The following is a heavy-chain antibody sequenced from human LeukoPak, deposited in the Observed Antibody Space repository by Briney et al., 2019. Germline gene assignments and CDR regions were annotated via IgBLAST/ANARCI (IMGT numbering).Heavy chain of an antibody. D-gene: IGHD6-13*01. V-gene: IGHV1-18*01. Sequence: VASVKVSCKASGYTFTSYGISWVRQAPGQGLEWMGWISAYNGNTNYAQKLQGRVTMTTDTSTSTAYMELRSLRSDDTAVYYCARDHGSSWYHAPRDYWGQGTLVTVSS. CDR3: ARDHGSSWYHAPRDY. CDR1: GYTFTSYG. CDR2: ISAYNGNT. J-gene: IGHJ4*02.